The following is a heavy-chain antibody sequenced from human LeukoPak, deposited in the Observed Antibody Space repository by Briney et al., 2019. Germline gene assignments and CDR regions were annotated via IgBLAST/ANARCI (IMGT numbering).Heavy chain of an antibody. CDR3: AREVENTSGWYLHFDY. CDR2: ISSSSSYI. D-gene: IGHD6-19*01. Sequence: GGSLRLSCAASGFTFSSYSMNWVRQAPGRGLEWVSSISSSSSYIYYADSVKGRFTISRDNAKNSLYLQMNSLRAEDTAVYYCAREVENTSGWYLHFDYWGQGTLVTVS. CDR1: GFTFSSYS. J-gene: IGHJ4*02. V-gene: IGHV3-21*01.